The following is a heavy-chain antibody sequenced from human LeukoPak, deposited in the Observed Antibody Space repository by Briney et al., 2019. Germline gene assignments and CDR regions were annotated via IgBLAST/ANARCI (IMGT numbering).Heavy chain of an antibody. Sequence: SETLSLTCTVSGGSVSDSRYYWGSIRQPPGKGLEWIGNMYYCGSANYNPSLKSRVTISIDTSKNQFSRKLSSVTAADTAVYYCARQSSYSGGWYFDYWGQGTLVTVSS. CDR3: ARQSSYSGGWYFDY. CDR2: MYYCGSA. CDR1: GGSVSDSRYY. D-gene: IGHD6-19*01. J-gene: IGHJ4*02. V-gene: IGHV4-39*01.